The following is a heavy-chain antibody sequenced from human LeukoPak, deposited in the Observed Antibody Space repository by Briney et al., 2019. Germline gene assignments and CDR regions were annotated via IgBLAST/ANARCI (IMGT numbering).Heavy chain of an antibody. CDR2: ISWNSGSI. CDR1: GFTFDDYA. CDR3: AREVSGYGPPKL. D-gene: IGHD5-12*01. V-gene: IGHV3-9*01. J-gene: IGHJ4*02. Sequence: GRSLRLSCAASGFTFDDYAMHWVRQAPGKGLEWVSGISWNSGSIGYADSVKGRFTISRDNAKNSLYLQMNSLRAEDTAVYYCAREVSGYGPPKLWGQGTLVTVSS.